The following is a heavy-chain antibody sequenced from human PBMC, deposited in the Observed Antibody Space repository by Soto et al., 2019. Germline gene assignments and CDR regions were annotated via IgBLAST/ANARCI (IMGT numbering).Heavy chain of an antibody. Sequence: GGSLRLSCAASGFTFSRYSMNWVRQAPGKGLEWVSYISSNSGTMYYADSVKGRFTISRDNAKNSLYLQMNSLRAEDTAVYYCARDRFYYGSSGYYYFDYWGQGTLVTVSS. D-gene: IGHD3-22*01. V-gene: IGHV3-48*01. CDR2: ISSNSGTM. J-gene: IGHJ4*02. CDR3: ARDRFYYGSSGYYYFDY. CDR1: GFTFSRYS.